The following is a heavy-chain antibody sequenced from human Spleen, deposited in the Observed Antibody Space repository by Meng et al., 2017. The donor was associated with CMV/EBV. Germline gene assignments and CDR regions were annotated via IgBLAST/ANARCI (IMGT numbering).Heavy chain of an antibody. V-gene: IGHV4-39*07. CDR1: GGSISSSSYY. D-gene: IGHD3-3*01. J-gene: IGHJ4*02. CDR2: IYYSGST. CDR3: ARDLSPDFWNGHLDY. Sequence: SETLSLTCTVSGGSISSSSYYWGWIRQPPGKGLEWIGSIYYSGSTYYNPSLESRLSMSVDTSQNRLYLRLSSVTAADTAVYYCARDLSPDFWNGHLDYWGQGKLVTVSS.